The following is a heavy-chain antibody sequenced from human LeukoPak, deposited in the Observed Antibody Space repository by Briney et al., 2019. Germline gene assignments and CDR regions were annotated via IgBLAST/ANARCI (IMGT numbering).Heavy chain of an antibody. J-gene: IGHJ4*02. V-gene: IGHV3-21*04. CDR3: ARLKRRPAYFDY. Sequence: GESLRLSCAASGFTFSSYSINWVRQAPGRGLEWVSSISSSSSVIFYSDSVKGRFTISRDNAKNSLYLQLNSLRAEDTAVYYCARLKRRPAYFDYWGQGTLVTVSS. CDR1: GFTFSSYS. CDR2: ISSSSSVI.